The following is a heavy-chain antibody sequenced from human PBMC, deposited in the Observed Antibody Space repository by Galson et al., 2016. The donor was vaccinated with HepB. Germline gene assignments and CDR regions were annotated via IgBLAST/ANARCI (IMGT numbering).Heavy chain of an antibody. V-gene: IGHV3-23*01. D-gene: IGHD5-18*01. CDR1: GFTFSSYS. CDR3: AKDIRSYGLFGRFDY. J-gene: IGHJ4*02. CDR2: LTSSGGST. Sequence: SLRLSCAASGFTFSSYSMAWVRQAPGKGLEWVSSLTSSGGSTHYTDSVKGRFTISRDNSKNTLYLHMNSLRVEDTAVYYCAKDIRSYGLFGRFDYWGQGTLVTVSS.